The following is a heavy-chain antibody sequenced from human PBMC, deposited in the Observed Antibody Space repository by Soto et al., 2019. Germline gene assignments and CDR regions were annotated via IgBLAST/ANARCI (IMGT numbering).Heavy chain of an antibody. CDR2: ISSSSSYK. V-gene: IGHV3-11*06. CDR1: GFTFSEYY. D-gene: IGHD3-3*01. J-gene: IGHJ6*02. Sequence: GGSLRLSCAASGFTFSEYYMSWIRQAPGKGLEWLSYISSSSSYKKYADYVKGRFTISRDSAENSLYLQMNSLRAEDSAVYYCARLPRIFYYYYGVDVWDQGTTVTVSS. CDR3: ARLPRIFYYYYGVDV.